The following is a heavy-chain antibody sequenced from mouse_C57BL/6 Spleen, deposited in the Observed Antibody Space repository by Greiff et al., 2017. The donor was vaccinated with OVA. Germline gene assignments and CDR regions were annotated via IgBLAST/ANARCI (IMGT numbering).Heavy chain of an antibody. D-gene: IGHD4-1*01. Sequence: QVQLQQSGPELVKPGASVKISCKASGYAFSSSWMNWVKQRPGKGLEWIGRIYPGDGDTNYNGKLKGKATLTADKSSSTAYMQLSSLTSEDSAVYFCARSGNAGTAWFAYWGQGTLVTVSA. V-gene: IGHV1-82*01. CDR2: IYPGDGDT. J-gene: IGHJ3*01. CDR1: GYAFSSSW. CDR3: ARSGNAGTAWFAY.